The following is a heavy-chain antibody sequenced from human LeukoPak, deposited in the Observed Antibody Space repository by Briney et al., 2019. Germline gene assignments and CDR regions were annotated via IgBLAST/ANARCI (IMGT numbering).Heavy chain of an antibody. CDR2: INSDGSST. D-gene: IGHD2-2*01. V-gene: IGHV3-74*01. CDR3: ARRADIVVVPDAFDI. CDR1: GFTFSSDW. J-gene: IGHJ3*02. Sequence: PGGSLRLSRAASGFTFSSDWMHWVRQAPGKGLVWVSRINSDGSSTGYADSVKGRFTISRDNAKNTVYLQMNSLRVEDTAVYYCARRADIVVVPDAFDIWGQGTMVTVSS.